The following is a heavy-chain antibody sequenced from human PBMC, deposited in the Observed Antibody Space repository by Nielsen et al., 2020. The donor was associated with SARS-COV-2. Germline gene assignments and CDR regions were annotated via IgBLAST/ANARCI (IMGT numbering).Heavy chain of an antibody. D-gene: IGHD3-22*01. J-gene: IGHJ4*02. CDR3: ATGNPYDPIDY. CDR2: INPNTGNP. Sequence: ASVKVSCKASAYTFTNFFMNWVRQAPGHGLEWLGRINPNTGNPTYAQGFTGRFVISLDTSLSMAHLQIRSLKAEDTAVYYCATGNPYDPIDYWGQGTLLTVSS. CDR1: AYTFTNFF. V-gene: IGHV7-4-1*04.